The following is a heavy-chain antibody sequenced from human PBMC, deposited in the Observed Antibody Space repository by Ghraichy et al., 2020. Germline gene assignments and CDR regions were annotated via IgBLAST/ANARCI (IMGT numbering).Heavy chain of an antibody. CDR3: TTDRWNGGDYAY. CDR2: MISKTDGGTT. J-gene: IGHJ4*02. V-gene: IGHV3-15*07. CDR1: GLTFSNAW. D-gene: IGHD4-17*01. Sequence: GESLNISCAVSGLTFSNAWMYWVRQAPGKGLEWVGRMISKTDGGTTDYAAPVKGRFIISRDDSEDTLYLQMNSLKTEDTAMYYCTTDRWNGGDYAYWGPGTLVTVSS.